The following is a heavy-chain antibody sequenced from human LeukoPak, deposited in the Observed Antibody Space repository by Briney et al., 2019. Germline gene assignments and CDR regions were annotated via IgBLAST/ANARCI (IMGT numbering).Heavy chain of an antibody. V-gene: IGHV3-30-3*01. J-gene: IGHJ4*02. Sequence: SGGSLRLSCAASGFTFSSYAMHWVRQAPGKGLEWVAVISYDGSNKYYADSVKGRFTISRDNSKNTLYLQMNSLRAEDTAVYYCARDGMTTVTESDYWGQGTLVTVSS. CDR1: GFTFSSYA. CDR2: ISYDGSNK. D-gene: IGHD4-17*01. CDR3: ARDGMTTVTESDY.